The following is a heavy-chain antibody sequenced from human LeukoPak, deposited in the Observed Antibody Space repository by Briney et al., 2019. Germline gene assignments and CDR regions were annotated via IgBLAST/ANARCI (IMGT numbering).Heavy chain of an antibody. D-gene: IGHD3-10*01. J-gene: IGHJ4*02. CDR1: GFTFSSYA. V-gene: IGHV3-23*01. CDR3: ARDPYYYGSGSYFDY. Sequence: QPGGSLRLSCAASGFTFSSYAMSWVRQAPGKGLEWVSAISGSGGSTHYADSVKGRFTISRDNSKNTLYLQMNSLRAEDTAVYYCARDPYYYGSGSYFDYWGQGTLVTVSS. CDR2: ISGSGGST.